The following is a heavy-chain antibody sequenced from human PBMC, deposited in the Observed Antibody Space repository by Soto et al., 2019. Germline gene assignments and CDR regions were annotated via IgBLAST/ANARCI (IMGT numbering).Heavy chain of an antibody. CDR3: ARLGSSGWYQGSYFDY. D-gene: IGHD6-19*01. Sequence: QLQLQESGPGLVKPSETLSLTCIVSGGYITRNNHYWGWIRQSPGKGLEWIGSILYSGSTNYNPSLKSRVTLSVETSKNQFSLKMSSVTAADTALNYCARLGSSGWYQGSYFDYWGQGTLVTVSS. V-gene: IGHV4-39*01. CDR2: ILYSGST. CDR1: GGYITRNNHY. J-gene: IGHJ4*02.